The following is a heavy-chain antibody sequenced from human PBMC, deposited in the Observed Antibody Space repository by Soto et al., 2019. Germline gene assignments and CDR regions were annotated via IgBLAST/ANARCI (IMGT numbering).Heavy chain of an antibody. CDR3: ARKPADYYGDYAYFDY. D-gene: IGHD4-17*01. CDR2: IIPIFGTG. Sequence: QVQLVQSGAEVKKPGSSVKVSCKASGGTFSSYAISWVRQAPGQGLEWMGGIIPIFGTGNYAQKFQGRVTITADESTSTAYMELSSLRSEDTAVYYCARKPADYYGDYAYFDYWGQGTLVTVSS. V-gene: IGHV1-69*01. CDR1: GGTFSSYA. J-gene: IGHJ4*02.